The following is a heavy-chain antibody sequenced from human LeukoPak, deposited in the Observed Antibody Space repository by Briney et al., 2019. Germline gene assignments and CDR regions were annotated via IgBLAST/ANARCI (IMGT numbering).Heavy chain of an antibody. CDR2: ISCNSASI. Sequence: PGGSLRLSCAASGFTFDDYAMRWVRQAPGKGLEWVSGISCNSASIGYADSVKGRFTISRDNAKNSLYVQMNSLRAEDTALYYCAKDAGGLVTTYYFDYWGQGTLVTVSS. V-gene: IGHV3-9*01. D-gene: IGHD3-9*01. CDR1: GFTFDDYA. CDR3: AKDAGGLVTTYYFDY. J-gene: IGHJ4*02.